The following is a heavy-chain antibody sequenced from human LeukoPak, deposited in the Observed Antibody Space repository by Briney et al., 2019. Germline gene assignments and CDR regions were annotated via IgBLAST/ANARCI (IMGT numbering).Heavy chain of an antibody. CDR1: GFTFDDYT. CDR3: AKDSSEGFYYFDC. V-gene: IGHV3-43*01. CDR2: ISWDGGST. Sequence: GGSLRLSCAASGFTFDDYTMHWVRQAPGKGLEWVSLISWDGGSTYYADSVKGRFTISRDNSKNSLYLQMNSLRTEDTALYYCAKDSSEGFYYFDCWGQGTLVTVSS. D-gene: IGHD3-10*01. J-gene: IGHJ4*02.